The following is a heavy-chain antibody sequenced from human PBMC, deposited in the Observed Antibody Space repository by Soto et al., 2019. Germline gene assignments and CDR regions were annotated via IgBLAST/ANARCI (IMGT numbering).Heavy chain of an antibody. D-gene: IGHD6-13*01. CDR1: GGSFSGYY. Sequence: SETLSLTCAVYGGSFSGYYWSWIRQPPGKGLEWIGEINHSGSTNYNPSLKSRVTISVDTSKNQFSLKLSSVTAADTAVYYCARGSSSWYGGLDHWGQGTLVTVSS. J-gene: IGHJ4*02. CDR3: ARGSSSWYGGLDH. CDR2: INHSGST. V-gene: IGHV4-34*01.